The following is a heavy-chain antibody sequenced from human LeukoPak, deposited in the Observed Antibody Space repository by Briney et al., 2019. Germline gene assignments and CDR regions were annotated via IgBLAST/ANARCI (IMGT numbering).Heavy chain of an antibody. D-gene: IGHD6-13*01. CDR3: AKAYSSSWGPQRNGMDV. CDR1: GFTFSSYG. V-gene: IGHV3-30*18. CDR2: ISYDGSNK. Sequence: GGALRLSCAASGFTFSSYGMHWVRQAPGKGLEGVAVISYDGSNKYYAYSVKGRFTISRDNSKNTLYLQMNSLRAEDTAVYYCAKAYSSSWGPQRNGMDVWGQGTTVTVSS. J-gene: IGHJ6*02.